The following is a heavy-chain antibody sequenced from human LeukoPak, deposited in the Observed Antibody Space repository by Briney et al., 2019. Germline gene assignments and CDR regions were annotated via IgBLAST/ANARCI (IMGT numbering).Heavy chain of an antibody. V-gene: IGHV1-8*01. J-gene: IGHJ6*02. CDR2: MNPNSGNT. D-gene: IGHD3-10*01. Sequence: ASVKVSCKASGYTFTSYDINWVRQATGQGLEWMGWMNPNSGNTGDAKKYQGRVTMTRKTSISTAYMERSSLRSDETALYYSARGDMVRAANYYYYYGMDVWGQGTTVTVSS. CDR3: ARGDMVRAANYYYYYGMDV. CDR1: GYTFTSYD.